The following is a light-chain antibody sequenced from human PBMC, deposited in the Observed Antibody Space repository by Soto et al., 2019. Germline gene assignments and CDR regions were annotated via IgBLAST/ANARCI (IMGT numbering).Light chain of an antibody. J-gene: IGKJ4*01. Sequence: DIQMTQSPSSLSASVGDRVTITCQASQDISNYLNWYQQKPGKAPKLLIYDASNLETGVPSRFSGSGSGTEFTFTISSLQPEDIATYYCQQYDNRPVTFGGGTKVEIK. CDR1: QDISNY. CDR2: DAS. CDR3: QQYDNRPVT. V-gene: IGKV1-33*01.